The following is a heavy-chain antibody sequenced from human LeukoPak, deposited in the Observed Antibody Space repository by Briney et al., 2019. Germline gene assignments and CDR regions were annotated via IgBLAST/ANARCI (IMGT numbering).Heavy chain of an antibody. J-gene: IGHJ4*02. Sequence: GGSLRLSCAASGFTFSSYWMHWVRHAPGKGLVWVSRINSDGSSTSYADSVKGRFTISRDNAKNTLYLQMNSLRAEDTAVYYCARDRHGVVVALWGQGTLVTVSS. CDR3: ARDRHGVVVAL. V-gene: IGHV3-74*01. D-gene: IGHD3-22*01. CDR2: INSDGSST. CDR1: GFTFSSYW.